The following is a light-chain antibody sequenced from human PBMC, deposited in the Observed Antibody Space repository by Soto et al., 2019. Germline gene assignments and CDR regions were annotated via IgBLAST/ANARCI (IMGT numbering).Light chain of an antibody. Sequence: QSALTQSPSASGPPGQSVTISLTGTSSDSGGDNSVCWYQQHPGKAPKGTSYDVTKRPSGVPDRFSGATSGNTSSLPVSALEGEDEADYYCSSFTEGNRLVVGTGTRVTVL. CDR1: SSDSGGDNS. V-gene: IGLV2-8*01. CDR2: DVT. J-gene: IGLJ1*01. CDR3: SSFTEGNRLV.